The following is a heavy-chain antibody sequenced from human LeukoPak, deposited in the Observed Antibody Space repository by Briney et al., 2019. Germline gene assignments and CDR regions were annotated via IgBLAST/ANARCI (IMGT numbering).Heavy chain of an antibody. CDR1: GGSISSGSYY. CDR3: TRSASGSSGRYYYYYMDV. CDR2: IYTSGST. V-gene: IGHV4-61*02. J-gene: IGHJ6*03. Sequence: SETLSLTCTVSGGSISSGSYYWSWIRQPAGKGLEWIGRIYTSGSTNYNPSLKSRVTISVDTSKNLFSLKLSSVTAADTAVYYCTRSASGSSGRYYYYYMDVWGKGTTVTISS. D-gene: IGHD3-10*01.